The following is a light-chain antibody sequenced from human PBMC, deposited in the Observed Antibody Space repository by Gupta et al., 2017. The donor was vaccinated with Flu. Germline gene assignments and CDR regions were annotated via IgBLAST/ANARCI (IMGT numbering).Light chain of an antibody. Sequence: EIVLTQSPGTLSLSPGERATLSCRASQSVSSSYLAWYQQKPGQAPRLLIYGASSRATGIPDRFSGSGSGTDFTLTISRLEPEDFAVYYWQQDGSRWTFGQGTKVEIK. J-gene: IGKJ1*01. V-gene: IGKV3-20*01. CDR3: QQDGSRWT. CDR1: QSVSSSY. CDR2: GAS.